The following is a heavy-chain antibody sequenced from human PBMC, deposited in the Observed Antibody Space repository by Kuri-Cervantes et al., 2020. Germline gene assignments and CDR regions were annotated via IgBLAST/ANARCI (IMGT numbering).Heavy chain of an antibody. Sequence: LSLTCAASGFTFSSYSMNWVRQAPGKGLEWVAVISYDGSNKYYADSVKGRFTISRDNSKNTLYLQMNSLRAEDTAVYYCARVHGYYDSSGYYEPSENKYYYYYGMDVWGQGTTVTVSS. CDR3: ARVHGYYDSSGYYEPSENKYYYYYGMDV. J-gene: IGHJ6*02. V-gene: IGHV3-30*03. CDR1: GFTFSSYS. D-gene: IGHD3-22*01. CDR2: ISYDGSNK.